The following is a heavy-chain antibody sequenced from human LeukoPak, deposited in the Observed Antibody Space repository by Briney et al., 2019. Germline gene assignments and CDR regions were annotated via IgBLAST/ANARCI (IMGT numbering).Heavy chain of an antibody. CDR1: GGSISSGGYY. V-gene: IGHV4-31*03. D-gene: IGHD6-13*01. Sequence: SQTLSLTCTVSGGSISSGGYYWSWIRQHPGKGLEWIGYIYYSGSTYYNPSLKSRVIISVDTSKNQFSLKLRSVSAADTAVYYCARDHYSSSWQSSYNYYGMDVWGQGTTVTVSS. J-gene: IGHJ6*02. CDR2: IYYSGST. CDR3: ARDHYSSSWQSSYNYYGMDV.